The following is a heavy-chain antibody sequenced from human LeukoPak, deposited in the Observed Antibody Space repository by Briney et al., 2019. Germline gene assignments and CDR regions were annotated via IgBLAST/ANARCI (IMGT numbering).Heavy chain of an antibody. CDR3: ATDPIAARVRDVY. D-gene: IGHD6-6*01. V-gene: IGHV3-23*01. Sequence: GGSLRLSCAASGFTFSSYAMSWVRQAPGKGLEWVSAISGSGGSTYYADSVKGRFTISRDNSKNTLYLQMNSLRSEDTAVYYCATDPIAARVRDVYWGQGTLVTVSS. CDR2: ISGSGGST. CDR1: GFTFSSYA. J-gene: IGHJ4*02.